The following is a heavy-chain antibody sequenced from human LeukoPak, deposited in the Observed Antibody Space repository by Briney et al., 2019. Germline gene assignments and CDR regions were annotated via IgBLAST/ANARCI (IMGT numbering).Heavy chain of an antibody. D-gene: IGHD6-19*01. Sequence: SETLSLTCTVSGGSISSYYWSWIRQPPGKGLEWIGYVYYSGSTKYNPSLKSRVTISVDTSKNQFSLKLSSVTAADTAVYYCARTPGIAVDYFDYWGQGTLVTVSS. CDR1: GGSISSYY. V-gene: IGHV4-59*01. CDR2: VYYSGST. J-gene: IGHJ4*02. CDR3: ARTPGIAVDYFDY.